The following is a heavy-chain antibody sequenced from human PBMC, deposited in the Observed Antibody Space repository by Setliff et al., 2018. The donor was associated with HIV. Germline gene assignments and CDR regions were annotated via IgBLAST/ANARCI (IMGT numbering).Heavy chain of an antibody. J-gene: IGHJ6*03. Sequence: GESLKISCKGSGYSFTSYWIGWVRQMPGKGLEWMGIIYPGDSDTRYSPSFQGQVTISADKSISTAYLQWSSLKASDTAMYYCARAGSFDYYSYYLDVWGKGTTVTVSS. D-gene: IGHD3-10*01. CDR3: ARAGSFDYYSYYLDV. V-gene: IGHV5-51*01. CDR1: GYSFTSYW. CDR2: IYPGDSDT.